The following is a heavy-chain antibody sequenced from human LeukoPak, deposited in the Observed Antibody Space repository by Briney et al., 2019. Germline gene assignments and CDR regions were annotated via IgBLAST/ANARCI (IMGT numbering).Heavy chain of an antibody. CDR2: TYYRSKWYN. D-gene: IGHD6-19*01. CDR3: ARGDGTSSGCFDY. CDR1: GGPISNYY. Sequence: SETLSLTCTVSGGPISNYYWNWIRQSPSRGLEWLGRTYYRSKWYNDYAVSVKSRITINPDTSKNQFSLQLNSVAPEDTAVYYCARGDGTSSGCFDYWGQGTLVTVSS. J-gene: IGHJ4*02. V-gene: IGHV6-1*01.